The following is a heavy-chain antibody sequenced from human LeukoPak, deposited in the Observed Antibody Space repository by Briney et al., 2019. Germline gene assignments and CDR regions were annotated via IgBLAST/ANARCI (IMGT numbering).Heavy chain of an antibody. CDR2: IYTSGST. J-gene: IGHJ5*02. CDR1: GGSISSYY. Sequence: SETLSLTCTVSGGSISSYYWSWIRQPAGQGLEWIGRIYTSGSTNYNPSLKSRVTISVDTSKNQFSLKVSSVTAADTAVYYCARSSSSSSGGDWFDPWGQGTLVTVSS. V-gene: IGHV4-4*07. CDR3: ARSSSSSSGGDWFDP. D-gene: IGHD6-6*01.